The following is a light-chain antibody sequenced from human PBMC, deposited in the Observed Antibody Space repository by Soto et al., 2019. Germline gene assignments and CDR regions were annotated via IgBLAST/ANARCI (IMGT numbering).Light chain of an antibody. Sequence: EIVLTQSPGTLSLSPGERATLSCRASHTISSSYLAWYQQKPGQAPRLLIYGASTRATGIPARFSGSGSGTEFTLTISSLQSEDFAVYYCQQYNNRRTFGQGTKVDIK. CDR3: QQYNNRRT. V-gene: IGKV3D-15*02. J-gene: IGKJ1*01. CDR2: GAS. CDR1: HTISSSY.